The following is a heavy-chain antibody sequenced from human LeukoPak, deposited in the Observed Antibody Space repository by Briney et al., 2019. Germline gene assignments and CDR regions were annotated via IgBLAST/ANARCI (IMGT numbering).Heavy chain of an antibody. CDR1: GFTVSDNC. Sequence: PGGSLRLSCVASGFTVSDNCMSWVRQAPGKGLEWVSAITGSGGSTYYADSVKGRFTISRDNSKNTLFLQANSLRAEDTAVYYCAKDFHASSGYYLDYWGQGTLVTVSS. D-gene: IGHD3-22*01. V-gene: IGHV3-23*01. CDR2: ITGSGGST. J-gene: IGHJ4*02. CDR3: AKDFHASSGYYLDY.